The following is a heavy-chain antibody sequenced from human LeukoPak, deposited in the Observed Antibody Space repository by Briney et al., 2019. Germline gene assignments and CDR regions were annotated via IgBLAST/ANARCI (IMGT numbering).Heavy chain of an antibody. CDR2: MNPNSGNT. V-gene: IGHV1-8*01. CDR3: ARTYYYGSGKYYYYMDV. Sequence: GASVKVSCKASGYTFTSYDIHWVRQATGQGLEWMGWMNPNSGNTGYAQNFQGRVTMTRNTSISTAYMELSSLRSEDTAVYYCARTYYYGSGKYYYYMDVWGKGTTVTVSS. CDR1: GYTFTSYD. J-gene: IGHJ6*03. D-gene: IGHD3-10*01.